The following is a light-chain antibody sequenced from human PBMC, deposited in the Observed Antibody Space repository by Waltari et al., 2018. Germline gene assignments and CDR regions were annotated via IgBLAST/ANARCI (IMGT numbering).Light chain of an antibody. V-gene: IGLV1-47*01. CDR1: TSNIGKNF. CDR2: KDN. J-gene: IGLJ2*01. CDR3: AAWDDSDGGRVV. Sequence: QSVMTQPPSLSGTPGQTVTISCSGSTSNIGKNFVFWYQQLAGTAPKLLIDKDNQRPSGVPDRFSGSKSGTSAALAISGLQSDDEADYYCAAWDDSDGGRVVFGGGTTLTVL.